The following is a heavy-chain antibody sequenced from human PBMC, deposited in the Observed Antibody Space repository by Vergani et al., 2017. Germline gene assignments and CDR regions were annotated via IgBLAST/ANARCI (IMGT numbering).Heavy chain of an antibody. CDR1: GFTFDDYA. CDR3: AKDHYDFWSGYPNLSPFDL. CDR2: ISWNSGSI. V-gene: IGHV3-9*01. J-gene: IGHJ2*01. Sequence: EVQLVESGGGLVQPGRSLRLSCAASGFTFDDYAMHWVRQGPGKGLEWVSGISWNSGSIGYADSVKGRFTISRDNAKNSLYLQMNSLRAEDTALYYCAKDHYDFWSGYPNLSPFDLWGRGTLVTVSS. D-gene: IGHD3-3*01.